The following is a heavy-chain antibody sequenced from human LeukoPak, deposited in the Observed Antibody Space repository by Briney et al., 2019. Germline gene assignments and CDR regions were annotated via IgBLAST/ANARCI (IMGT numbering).Heavy chain of an antibody. D-gene: IGHD3-9*01. V-gene: IGHV3-23*01. CDR2: ISGSGGST. J-gene: IGHJ5*02. CDR1: GFTFSSYS. Sequence: GGSLRLSCAASGFTFSSYSMNWVRQAPGKGLEWVSAISGSGGSTYYADSVKGRFTISRDNSKNTLYLQMNSLRAEDTAVYYCAKDRSYYDILTGYYSFGWFDPWGQGTLVTVSS. CDR3: AKDRSYYDILTGYYSFGWFDP.